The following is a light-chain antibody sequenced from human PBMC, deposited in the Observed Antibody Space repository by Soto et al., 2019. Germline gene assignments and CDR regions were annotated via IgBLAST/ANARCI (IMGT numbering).Light chain of an antibody. CDR3: QQYDTFPVT. Sequence: IHLTQSPSLISRVLGARVTITCRASHDISTYLAWYQQKPGKAPKLMIYEASTLQSGVPSRFSGSGSGTEFTLTISGLLPEDFATYHCQQYDTFPVTFGQGTRLEI. J-gene: IGKJ5*01. CDR2: EAS. CDR1: HDISTY. V-gene: IGKV1-9*01.